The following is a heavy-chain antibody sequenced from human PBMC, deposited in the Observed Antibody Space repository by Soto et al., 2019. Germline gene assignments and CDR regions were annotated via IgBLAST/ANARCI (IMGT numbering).Heavy chain of an antibody. Sequence: ASVKVSCKASGYTFTRYGISWVRQAPGQGLEWMGWISAYNGNTNFAQKFQGRLTMTTDTSTSTAYMELRSLRSDDTAVYYCARVPDIVVVVAAILFDYWGQGTLVTVS. CDR1: GYTFTRYG. CDR3: ARVPDIVVVVAAILFDY. D-gene: IGHD2-15*01. CDR2: ISAYNGNT. J-gene: IGHJ4*02. V-gene: IGHV1-18*01.